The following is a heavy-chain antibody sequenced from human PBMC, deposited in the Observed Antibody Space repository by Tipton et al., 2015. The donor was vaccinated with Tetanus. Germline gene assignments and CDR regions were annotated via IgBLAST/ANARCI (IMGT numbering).Heavy chain of an antibody. CDR3: ARFYDYVLAFDI. CDR2: ISSSSSYI. J-gene: IGHJ3*02. CDR1: GFTFSSYS. D-gene: IGHD3-16*01. V-gene: IGHV3-21*01. Sequence: SLRLSCAASGFTFSSYSMNWVRQAPGKGLEWVSSISSSSSYIYYADSVKGRFTISRDNAKNSLYLQMNSLRAEDTAVYYCARFYDYVLAFDIWGQGTMVTVSS.